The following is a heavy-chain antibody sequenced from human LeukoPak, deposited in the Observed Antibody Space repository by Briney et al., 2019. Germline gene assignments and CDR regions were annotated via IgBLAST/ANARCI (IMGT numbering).Heavy chain of an antibody. V-gene: IGHV4-34*01. CDR3: ARGGYGGGTTFDY. CDR2: INHSGST. CDR1: GGSFSGYY. D-gene: IGHD4-23*01. Sequence: PSETLSLTCAVYGGSFSGYYWSWIRQPPGKGLEWIGEINHSGSTNYNPSLKSRVTISVDTSKNQFSLKLSSVTVADTAVYYCARGGYGGGTTFDYWGQGTLVTVSS. J-gene: IGHJ4*02.